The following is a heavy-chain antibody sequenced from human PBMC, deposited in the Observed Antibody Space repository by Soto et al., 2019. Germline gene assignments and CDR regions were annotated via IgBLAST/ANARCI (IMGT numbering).Heavy chain of an antibody. J-gene: IGHJ6*02. D-gene: IGHD3-10*01. V-gene: IGHV3-33*01. CDR2: IWYDGSNK. Sequence: GGSLRLSCAASGFTFSSYGMHWVRQTPGKGLEWVAVIWYDGSNKYYADSVKGRFTISRDNSKNTLYLQMNSLRAEDTAVYYCARVYYGSGSYYKFRYYYYGMDVWGQGTTVTVSS. CDR3: ARVYYGSGSYYKFRYYYYGMDV. CDR1: GFTFSSYG.